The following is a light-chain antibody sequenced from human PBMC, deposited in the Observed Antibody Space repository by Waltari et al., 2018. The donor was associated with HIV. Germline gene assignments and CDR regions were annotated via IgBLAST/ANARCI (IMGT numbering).Light chain of an antibody. CDR1: DLATRS. CDR2: YDT. V-gene: IGLV3-21*04. Sequence: SYVLTQPPSLSVAPGETATITCGGNDLATRSVHWYRQKPGQAPMVVMFYDTERPSGISERFSGSNAGNTATLTSCRVVPGDEAAYYCQVWDPSSDVVFGGGTKLTVL. CDR3: QVWDPSSDVV. J-gene: IGLJ2*01.